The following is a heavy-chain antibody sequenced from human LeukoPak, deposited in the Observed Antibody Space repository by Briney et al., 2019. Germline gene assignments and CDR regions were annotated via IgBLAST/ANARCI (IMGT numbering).Heavy chain of an antibody. CDR2: IYYSGST. J-gene: IGHJ4*02. D-gene: IGHD1-26*01. CDR1: GGSISSGGYY. Sequence: SETLSLTCTVSGGSISSGGYYWTWIRQPPGKGLEWIGYIYYSGSTNYNPSLSSRVTISLDTSKNQFSLMLRSLTAADTAVYYCARRYTASSGERFDYWGQGTLVTVSS. V-gene: IGHV4-61*08. CDR3: ARRYTASSGERFDY.